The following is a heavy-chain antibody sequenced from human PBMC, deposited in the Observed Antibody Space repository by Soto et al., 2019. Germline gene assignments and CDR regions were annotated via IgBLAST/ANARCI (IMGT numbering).Heavy chain of an antibody. V-gene: IGHV3-21*01. J-gene: IGHJ4*02. CDR1: GFTFSSYS. D-gene: IGHD6-6*01. Sequence: GGSLRLSCAASGFTFSSYSMNWVRQAPGKGLEWVSSISSSSSYIYYADSVKGRFTISRDNAKNSLYLQMNSLRAEDTAVYYCARDLLVRRGLEYSSSGFDYWGQGTLVTVSS. CDR2: ISSSSSYI. CDR3: ARDLLVRRGLEYSSSGFDY.